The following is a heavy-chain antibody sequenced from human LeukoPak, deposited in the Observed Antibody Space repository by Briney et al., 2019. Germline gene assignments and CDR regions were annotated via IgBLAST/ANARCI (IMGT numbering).Heavy chain of an antibody. V-gene: IGHV4-34*01. D-gene: IGHD1-26*01. CDR1: GGSFSGYY. J-gene: IGHJ4*02. CDR2: INHSGST. CDR3: ARIGSWVTDY. Sequence: LETLSLTCAVYGGSFSGYYWSWIRQPPGKGLEWIGEINHSGSTNYNPSLKSRVTISVDTSKNQFSLKLSSVTAADTAVYYCARIGSWVTDYWGQGTLVTVSS.